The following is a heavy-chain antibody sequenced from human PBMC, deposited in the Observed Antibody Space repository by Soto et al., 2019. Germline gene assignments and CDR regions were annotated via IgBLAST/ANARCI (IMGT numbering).Heavy chain of an antibody. Sequence: QVQLRESGPGLVKPSQTLSLTCTVSGASISSGAYYWSWIRQHPGKGLEWIGYIYYSDNTYYNPSLRSRVAISVETSKNQFSLKLSSVTAADTAVYYCATGHSTGDGGHNWFDPWGQGTLVTVSS. CDR1: GASISSGAYY. D-gene: IGHD7-27*01. V-gene: IGHV4-31*03. CDR2: IYYSDNT. J-gene: IGHJ5*02. CDR3: ATGHSTGDGGHNWFDP.